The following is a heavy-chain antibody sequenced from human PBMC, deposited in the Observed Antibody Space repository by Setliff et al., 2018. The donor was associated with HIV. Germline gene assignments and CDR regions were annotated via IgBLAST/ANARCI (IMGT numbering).Heavy chain of an antibody. CDR3: ARGGNPLLNDAFDI. CDR1: GYTFSNFG. D-gene: IGHD1-1*01. J-gene: IGHJ3*02. Sequence: ASVKVSCKASGYTFSNFGISWVRQAPGQGLEWMGWISAYNGHTNYAQKLQGRVTMTTDTSTSTAYMELRSLRSDDTAVYYCARGGNPLLNDAFDIWGQGTMVTVSS. CDR2: ISAYNGHT. V-gene: IGHV1-18*01.